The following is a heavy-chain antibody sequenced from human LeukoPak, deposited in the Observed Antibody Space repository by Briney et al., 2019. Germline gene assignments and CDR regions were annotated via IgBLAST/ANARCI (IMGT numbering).Heavy chain of an antibody. J-gene: IGHJ4*02. V-gene: IGHV4-30-4*02. CDR1: GGSISSGDYY. CDR2: IYYSGST. CDR3: ARDRGYSSSWYVSYFDY. D-gene: IGHD6-13*01. Sequence: SETLSLTCTVSGGSISSGDYYWSWIRQPPGKGLEWIGYIYYSGSTYYNPSLKSRVTISVDTSKNQFSLKLSSVTAADTAVYYCARDRGYSSSWYVSYFDYWGQGTLVTVSS.